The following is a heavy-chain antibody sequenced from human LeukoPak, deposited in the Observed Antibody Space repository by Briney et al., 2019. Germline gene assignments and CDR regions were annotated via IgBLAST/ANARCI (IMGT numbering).Heavy chain of an antibody. D-gene: IGHD3-10*01. CDR1: GGSFSGYY. Sequence: SETLFLTCAVYGGSFSGYYWSWIRQPPGKGLEWIGEINHSGSTNYNPSLKSRVTISVDTSKNQFSLKLSSVTAADTAVYYCASGLYYYGSGSYSEDAFDIWGQGTMVTVSS. CDR2: INHSGST. J-gene: IGHJ3*02. V-gene: IGHV4-34*01. CDR3: ASGLYYYGSGSYSEDAFDI.